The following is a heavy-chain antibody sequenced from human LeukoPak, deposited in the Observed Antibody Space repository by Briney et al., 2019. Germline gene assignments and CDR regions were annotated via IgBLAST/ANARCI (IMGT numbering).Heavy chain of an antibody. V-gene: IGHV1-2*02. CDR1: GYTFTGYY. Sequence: ASVKVSCKASGYTFTGYYMHWVRQAPGQGLEWMGWINPNSGGTNYAQKFQGRVTMTRDTSISTAYMELSRLRSDDTAVYYCARDECQHIVVVTAIPGNYWGQGTLVTVSS. CDR3: ARDECQHIVVVTAIPGNY. J-gene: IGHJ4*02. D-gene: IGHD2-21*02. CDR2: INPNSGGT.